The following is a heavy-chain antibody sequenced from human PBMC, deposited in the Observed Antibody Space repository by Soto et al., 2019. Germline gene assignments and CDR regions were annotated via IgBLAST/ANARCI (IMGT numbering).Heavy chain of an antibody. D-gene: IGHD3-22*01. CDR3: AKDRVGYYDSSGAPFDI. CDR1: GFTFSSCA. J-gene: IGHJ3*02. CDR2: ISGSGGST. Sequence: GGSLRLSCAASGFTFSSCAMSWVRQAPGKGLEWVSAISGSGGSTYYADSVKGRFTISRDNSKNTLYLQMNSLRAEDTAVYYCAKDRVGYYDSSGAPFDIWGQGTMVTVSS. V-gene: IGHV3-23*01.